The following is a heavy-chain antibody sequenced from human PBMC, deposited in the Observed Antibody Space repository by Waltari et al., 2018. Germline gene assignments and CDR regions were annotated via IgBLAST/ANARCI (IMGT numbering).Heavy chain of an antibody. Sequence: EVQLVESGGGLVQPGGSLRLSCAASGFTLSGTWLHWVRQVPVKGLVWVARNSGDVGTIKYAESGKGRFTISRDTAKNTLYLQMNSLRAEDTAVEYCARGADWRGQGSLVTVSS. V-gene: IGHV3-74*01. J-gene: IGHJ4*02. D-gene: IGHD2-21*01. CDR1: GFTLSGTW. CDR3: ARGADW. CDR2: NSGDVGTI.